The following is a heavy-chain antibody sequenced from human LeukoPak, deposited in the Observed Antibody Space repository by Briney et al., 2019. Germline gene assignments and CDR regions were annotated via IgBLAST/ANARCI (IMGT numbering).Heavy chain of an antibody. Sequence: SQTLSLTCAISGDSISGTTVAWNWVRQSPSRGLEWLGRTYYRSKWYNDYAVSVKSRITINPDTSKNQFSLQLNSVTPEDTAVYYCARVGDIVLMARYGMDVWGQGTTVTVSS. CDR2: TYYRSKWYN. D-gene: IGHD2-8*01. J-gene: IGHJ6*02. V-gene: IGHV6-1*01. CDR3: ARVGDIVLMARYGMDV. CDR1: GDSISGTTVA.